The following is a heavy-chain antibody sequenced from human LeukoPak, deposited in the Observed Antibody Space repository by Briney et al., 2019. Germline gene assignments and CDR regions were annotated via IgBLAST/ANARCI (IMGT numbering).Heavy chain of an antibody. CDR2: INSDGSEG. J-gene: IGHJ4*02. Sequence: PGGSLRLSCAVSGFTFSGFWMSWSRQAPGKGLEWVASINSDGSEGYYADVVKGRFTISRDNAKNSLYLQINSLRAEDTAVYYCARDYDYWGQGTLVTVSS. CDR3: ARDYDY. CDR1: GFTFSGFW. V-gene: IGHV3-7*03.